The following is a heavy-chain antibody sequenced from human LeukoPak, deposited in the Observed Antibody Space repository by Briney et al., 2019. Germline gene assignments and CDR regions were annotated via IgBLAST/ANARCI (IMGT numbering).Heavy chain of an antibody. J-gene: IGHJ6*02. CDR1: GFTFSSYW. D-gene: IGHD6-19*01. Sequence: PGGSLRLSCAASGFTFSSYWMSWVRQAPGKGLEWVANIKQDGSEKYYVDSVKGRFTISRDNAKNSLYLQMNSLRAEDTALYYCARAWRGWAYYYYGMDVWGQGATVTVSS. V-gene: IGHV3-7*01. CDR3: ARAWRGWAYYYYGMDV. CDR2: IKQDGSEK.